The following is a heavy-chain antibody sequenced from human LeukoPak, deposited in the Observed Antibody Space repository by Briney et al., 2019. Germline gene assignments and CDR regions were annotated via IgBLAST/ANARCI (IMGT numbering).Heavy chain of an antibody. CDR1: GYTFTSYG. V-gene: IGHV1-18*01. CDR3: ARDSPYSSSWYCDY. Sequence: ASVKVSCKASGYTFTSYGISWVRQAPGQGLEWMGWISANNGNTNYAQKLQGRVTMTTDTSTSTAYMELRSLRSDDTAVYYCARDSPYSSSWYCDYWGQGTLVTVSS. D-gene: IGHD6-13*01. CDR2: ISANNGNT. J-gene: IGHJ4*02.